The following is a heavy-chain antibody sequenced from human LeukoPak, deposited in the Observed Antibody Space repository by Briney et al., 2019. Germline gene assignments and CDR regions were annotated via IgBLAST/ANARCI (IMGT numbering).Heavy chain of an antibody. J-gene: IGHJ4*02. D-gene: IGHD6-13*01. V-gene: IGHV3-23*01. Sequence: SGGSLRLSCAASGFTFSSYAMSWVRQAPGKGLEWVSSIGGSGGSTYYADSVKGRFTISRDNSKNTLYLQMNSLRAEDTAVYYXXXVETXAAATLRGFDYWGQGTLVTVSS. CDR1: GFTFSSYA. CDR3: XXVETXAAATLRGFDY. CDR2: IGGSGGST.